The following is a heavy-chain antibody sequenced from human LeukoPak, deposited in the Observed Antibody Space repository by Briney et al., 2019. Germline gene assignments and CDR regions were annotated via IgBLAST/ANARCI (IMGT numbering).Heavy chain of an antibody. V-gene: IGHV3-30-3*01. D-gene: IGHD3-3*01. J-gene: IGHJ4*02. CDR2: ISYDGSNK. CDR1: GFTFSSYA. CDR3: ATAPPSVY. Sequence: GSLRLSCAASGFTFSSYAMHWVRQAPGKGLEWVAVISYDGSNKYYADSVKGRFTISRDNSKNTLYLQMSSLRAEDTAVYYCATAPPSVYWGQGTLVTVSS.